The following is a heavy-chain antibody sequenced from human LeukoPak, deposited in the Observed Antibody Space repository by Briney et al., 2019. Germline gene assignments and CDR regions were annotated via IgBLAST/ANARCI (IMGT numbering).Heavy chain of an antibody. CDR1: GFTFSSYW. J-gene: IGHJ6*04. Sequence: GGSLRLSCAASGFTFSSYWMSWVRQAPGKGLEWVANIKQDGSEKYYVDSVKGRFTISRDNAKNSLYLQMNSLRAEDTAVYYCARDGYDFWSGSLDVWGKGTTVTVSS. V-gene: IGHV3-7*01. CDR2: IKQDGSEK. D-gene: IGHD3-3*01. CDR3: ARDGYDFWSGSLDV.